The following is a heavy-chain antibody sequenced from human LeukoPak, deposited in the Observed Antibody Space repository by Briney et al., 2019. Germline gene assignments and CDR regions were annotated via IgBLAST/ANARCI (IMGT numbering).Heavy chain of an antibody. CDR3: ARDMSDYGGNSVAFDI. CDR1: GGSISSYY. D-gene: IGHD4-23*01. CDR2: IYYSGST. J-gene: IGHJ3*02. V-gene: IGHV4-59*01. Sequence: SETLSLTCTVSGGSISSYYWSWIRQPPGKGLEWIGYIYYSGSTNYNPSLKSRVTISVDTSKNQFSLKLSSVTAADTAVYYCARDMSDYGGNSVAFDIWGQGTMVTVSS.